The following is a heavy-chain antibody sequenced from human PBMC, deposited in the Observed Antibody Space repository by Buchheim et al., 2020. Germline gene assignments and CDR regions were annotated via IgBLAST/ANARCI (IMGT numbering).Heavy chain of an antibody. J-gene: IGHJ6*02. CDR1: GGTFSSYT. Sequence: QVQLVQSGAEVKKPGSSVKVSCKASGGTFSSYTISWVRQAPGQGLEWMGRIIPILGIANYAPKFQGSVTITADKSTSTAYMERSSLRSEDTAVYYCARVGVDYYYGMDVWGQGTT. V-gene: IGHV1-69*02. D-gene: IGHD1-26*01. CDR3: ARVGVDYYYGMDV. CDR2: IIPILGIA.